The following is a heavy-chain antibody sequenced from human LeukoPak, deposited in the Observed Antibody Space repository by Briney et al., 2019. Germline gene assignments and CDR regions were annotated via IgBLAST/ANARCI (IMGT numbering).Heavy chain of an antibody. V-gene: IGHV3-33*01. CDR1: GFTFSSFG. CDR2: VWYDGNNK. CDR3: VRESTVSWFDP. Sequence: GGSLRLSCAASGFTFSSFGMHWVRQAPGKGLEWVAVVWYDGNNKYYADSVKGRFTISRDNSKNTLYLQMNSLRAEDTAVYYCVRESTVSWFDPWGQGALVTVPS. D-gene: IGHD4-4*01. J-gene: IGHJ5*02.